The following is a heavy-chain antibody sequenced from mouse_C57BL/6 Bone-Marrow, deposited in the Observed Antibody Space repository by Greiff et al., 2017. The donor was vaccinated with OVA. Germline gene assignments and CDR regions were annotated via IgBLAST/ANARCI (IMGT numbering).Heavy chain of an antibody. CDR1: GYTFTSYW. V-gene: IGHV1-69*01. CDR3: ARLQFYYYGSSYYAMDY. D-gene: IGHD1-1*01. J-gene: IGHJ4*01. Sequence: VQLQQPGAELVMPGASVKLSCKASGYTFTSYWMHWVKQRPGQGLEWIGEIDPSDSYTNYNQKFKGKSTLTVDKSSSTAYMQLSSLTSEDSAVYYCARLQFYYYGSSYYAMDYWGQGTSVTVSS. CDR2: IDPSDSYT.